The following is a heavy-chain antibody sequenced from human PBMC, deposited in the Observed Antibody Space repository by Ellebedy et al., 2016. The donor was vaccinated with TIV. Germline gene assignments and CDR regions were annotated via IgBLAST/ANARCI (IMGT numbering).Heavy chain of an antibody. J-gene: IGHJ4*02. CDR2: ISCDGSKK. CDR1: GFTFSNYT. CDR3: AREQWDQLTPFVFDY. D-gene: IGHD1-26*01. V-gene: IGHV3-30-3*01. Sequence: GESLKISXAASGFTFSNYTMHWVRQAPGMGLDWVALISCDGSKKYFAESAKGRFTISRDNSKNTLYLQLNSLRGEDTAVFYCAREQWDQLTPFVFDYWGQGTLVTVSS.